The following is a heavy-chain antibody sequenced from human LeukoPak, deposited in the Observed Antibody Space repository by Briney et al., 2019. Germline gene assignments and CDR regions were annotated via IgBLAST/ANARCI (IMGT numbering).Heavy chain of an antibody. D-gene: IGHD6-6*01. V-gene: IGHV4-59*11. J-gene: IGHJ4*02. CDR3: AREGKYSCSFDY. Sequence: LETLSLTCTVSSGSISSHYWSWIRQPPGQGREWSGYIYYSGSTNYNPSLKSRVTISVDTSKNQFSLKLSSVIAADTAVYYCAREGKYSCSFDYWGQGTLVTVSS. CDR1: SGSISSHY. CDR2: IYYSGST.